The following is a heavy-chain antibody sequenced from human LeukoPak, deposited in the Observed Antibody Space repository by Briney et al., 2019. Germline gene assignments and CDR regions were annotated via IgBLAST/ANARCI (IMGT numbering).Heavy chain of an antibody. CDR3: AKDAPSGYNYGYLFDY. D-gene: IGHD5-18*01. CDR2: ISGNGGST. Sequence: GGSLRLSCAASGFTFSSYAMSWVRQAPGKGLEWVSGISGNGGSTYYADSVKGRFTISRDNSKNTLYLQMNSLRAEDTAVYYCAKDAPSGYNYGYLFDYSGQGTLVTVSS. CDR1: GFTFSSYA. J-gene: IGHJ4*02. V-gene: IGHV3-23*01.